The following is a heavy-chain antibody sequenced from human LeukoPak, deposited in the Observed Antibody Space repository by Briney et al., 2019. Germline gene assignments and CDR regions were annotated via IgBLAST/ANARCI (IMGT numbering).Heavy chain of an antibody. J-gene: IGHJ5*02. D-gene: IGHD6-19*01. CDR3: ARVRVVAGTRSSWFDP. CDR1: GGSISSYY. CDR2: IYTSGST. V-gene: IGHV4-4*07. Sequence: SETLSLTCTVSGGSISSYYWSWIRQPAGKGLEWIGRIYTSGSTNYNPSLRSRVTITMDMSKNQFSLNLASVTAADTAVYYCARVRVVAGTRSSWFDPWGQGTLVTVSS.